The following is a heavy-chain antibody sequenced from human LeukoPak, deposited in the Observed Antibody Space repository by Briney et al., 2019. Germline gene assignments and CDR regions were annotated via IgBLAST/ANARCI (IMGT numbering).Heavy chain of an antibody. CDR2: ISSSSYI. CDR3: ASFDSSGYYYRWDY. V-gene: IGHV3-21*01. Sequence: PGGSLRLSCAAPGFTFSSYSMNWVRQAPGKGLEWVSSISSSSYIYYADSVKGRFTISRDNAKNSLYLQMNSLRAEDTAVYYCASFDSSGYYYRWDYWGQGTLVTVSS. J-gene: IGHJ4*02. CDR1: GFTFSSYS. D-gene: IGHD3-22*01.